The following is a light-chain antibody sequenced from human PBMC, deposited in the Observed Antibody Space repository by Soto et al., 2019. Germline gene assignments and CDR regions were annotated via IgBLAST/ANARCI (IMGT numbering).Light chain of an antibody. V-gene: IGLV2-14*01. CDR2: EVS. J-gene: IGLJ1*01. CDR1: SSDVGGYKY. CDR3: SSYTSRTTFL. Sequence: QSALTQPASVSGSPGQSITISCTGTSSDVGGYKYVSWYQQHPGKVPKLMIYEVSNRPSGVSNRFSASKSGNTASLTISGLQAEDEADYYCSSYTSRTTFLFGTGTKLTVL.